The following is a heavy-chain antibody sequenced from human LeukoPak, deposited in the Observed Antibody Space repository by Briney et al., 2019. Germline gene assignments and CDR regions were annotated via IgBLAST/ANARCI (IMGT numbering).Heavy chain of an antibody. CDR2: ISSSSSYI. CDR3: AREAREYQLLSNFGEFDY. V-gene: IGHV3-21*01. D-gene: IGHD2-2*01. Sequence: PGGSLRLSCAASGFTFSSYSMNWVRQAPGKGLEWVSSISSSSSYIYYADSAKGRFTISRDNAKNSLYLQMNSLRAEDTAVYYCAREAREYQLLSNFGEFDYWGQGTLVTVSS. CDR1: GFTFSSYS. J-gene: IGHJ4*02.